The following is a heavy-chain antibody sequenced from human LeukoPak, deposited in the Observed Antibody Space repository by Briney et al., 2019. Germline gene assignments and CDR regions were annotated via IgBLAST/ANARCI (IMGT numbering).Heavy chain of an antibody. CDR2: INWNGSST. J-gene: IGHJ4*02. D-gene: IGHD2-2*01. CDR3: ARADSYCSSTSCYVVY. V-gene: IGHV3-20*04. Sequence: GGSLRLSCAASGFTFDDYGMSWVRQAPGRGLEWVSGINWNGSSTGYADSVKGRFTISRDNAKNSLYLQMNSLRAEDTALYYCARADSYCSSTSCYVVYWGQGTLVTVSS. CDR1: GFTFDDYG.